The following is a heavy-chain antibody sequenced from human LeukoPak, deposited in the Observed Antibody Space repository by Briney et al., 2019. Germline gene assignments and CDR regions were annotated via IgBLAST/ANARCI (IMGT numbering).Heavy chain of an antibody. CDR2: IKHDGSEQ. CDR3: AELGITMIGGV. D-gene: IGHD3-10*02. Sequence: PGGSLRLSCAASGFTFSSYWMSWVRQAPGKGLEWVANIKHDGSEQYYVDSVKGRFTISRDNAKNSLYLQMNSLRAEDTAVYYCAELGITMIGGVWGKGTTVTISS. J-gene: IGHJ6*04. V-gene: IGHV3-7*01. CDR1: GFTFSSYW.